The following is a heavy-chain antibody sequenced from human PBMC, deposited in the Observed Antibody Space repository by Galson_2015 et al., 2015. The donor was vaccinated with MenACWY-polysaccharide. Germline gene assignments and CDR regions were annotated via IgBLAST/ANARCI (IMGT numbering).Heavy chain of an antibody. V-gene: IGHV3-33*01. CDR3: AREGSRIVFHAFDT. CDR1: GSRFSHSG. Sequence: SLRLSCAASGSRFSHSGMHWVRQAPGKGLEWVAVIQYDGSKIVYADSVKGRFTISRDNSKNTLFLEMNSLGAEDTAVYYCAREGSRIVFHAFDTWGQGTWSPSLQ. J-gene: IGHJ3*02. D-gene: IGHD2-15*01. CDR2: IQYDGSKI.